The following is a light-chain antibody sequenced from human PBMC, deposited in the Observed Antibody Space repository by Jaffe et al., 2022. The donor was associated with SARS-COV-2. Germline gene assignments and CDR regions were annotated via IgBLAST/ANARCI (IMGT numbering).Light chain of an antibody. J-gene: IGKJ4*01. Sequence: DIQMTQSPSSLSASVGDRVTITCRASQTISSYLNWYQQKPGKAPKLLIYAASILQSGVPSRFSGSESGTDFTLTISSLQPEDFATYYCQQGYSTPLTFGGGTKVEIK. V-gene: IGKV1-39*01. CDR2: AAS. CDR3: QQGYSTPLT. CDR1: QTISSY.